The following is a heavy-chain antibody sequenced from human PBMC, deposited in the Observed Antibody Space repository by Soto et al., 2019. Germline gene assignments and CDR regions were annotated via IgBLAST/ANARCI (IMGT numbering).Heavy chain of an antibody. J-gene: IGHJ4*02. CDR3: ARYSYSSGPQDS. CDR1: GFSFSSHW. D-gene: IGHD6-19*01. Sequence: GGSLRLSCAASGFSFSSHWMSWVRQAPGKGLEWVANIKQDGNDKRYVDSVKGRFTISRDNAKSSLYLQMNSLRADDTAVYYCARYSYSSGPQDSWGQGTLVTVSS. CDR2: IKQDGNDK. V-gene: IGHV3-7*03.